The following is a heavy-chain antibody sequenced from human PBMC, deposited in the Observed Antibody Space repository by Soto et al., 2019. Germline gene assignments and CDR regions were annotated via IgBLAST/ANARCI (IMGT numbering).Heavy chain of an antibody. CDR3: ARDTIALTSISDY. Sequence: ASVKVSCKASGYTFTSYGISWVRQAPGQKLEWMGWINTGNGKTKYSQKFQGRVTITGDTSASTAYMELSSLRSEDTAVYYCARDTIALTSISDYWGQGTLVTVSS. CDR2: INTGNGKT. J-gene: IGHJ4*02. V-gene: IGHV1-3*04. CDR1: GYTFTSYG. D-gene: IGHD2-21*02.